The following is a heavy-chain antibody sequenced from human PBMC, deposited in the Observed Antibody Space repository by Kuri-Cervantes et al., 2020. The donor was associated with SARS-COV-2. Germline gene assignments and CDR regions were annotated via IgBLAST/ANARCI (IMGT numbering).Heavy chain of an antibody. CDR2: ISGSGGST. V-gene: IGHV3-23*01. D-gene: IGHD5-18*01. CDR3: AKGADTAMVTGFYY. CDR1: GFTFSSYW. J-gene: IGHJ4*02. Sequence: GESLKISCAASGFTFSSYWMSWVRQAPGKGLEWVSAISGSGGSTYYADSVKGRFTISRDNSKNTLYLQMNSLRAEDTAVYYCAKGADTAMVTGFYYWGQGTLVTVSS.